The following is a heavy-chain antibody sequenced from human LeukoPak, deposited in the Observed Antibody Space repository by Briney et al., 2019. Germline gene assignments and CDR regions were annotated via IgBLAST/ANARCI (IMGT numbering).Heavy chain of an antibody. Sequence: GGSLILSCAASGFTFSDYAMHWVRQAPGKGLEYVSAISNNGGSTFYANSVKGRFTISRDNSKNTLYLQMGSLRADDMAVYYCARGRYYDSWGQGTLVTVSS. V-gene: IGHV3-64*01. CDR2: ISNNGGST. D-gene: IGHD3-3*01. CDR1: GFTFSDYA. CDR3: ARGRYYDS. J-gene: IGHJ5*02.